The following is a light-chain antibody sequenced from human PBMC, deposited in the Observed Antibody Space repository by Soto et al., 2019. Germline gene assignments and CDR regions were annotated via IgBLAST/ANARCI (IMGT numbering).Light chain of an antibody. J-gene: IGKJ1*01. CDR3: QQSYSTPPT. Sequence: DIQMTQSPSSLSASVGDRVTITCRASQNINTYLNWYQQKPGKAPNLLIYAASSLQSGAPSRFSGSGSGTDFTLTISSLHPEDFAIYYCQQSYSTPPTFGHGTKVEVK. CDR1: QNINTY. V-gene: IGKV1-39*01. CDR2: AAS.